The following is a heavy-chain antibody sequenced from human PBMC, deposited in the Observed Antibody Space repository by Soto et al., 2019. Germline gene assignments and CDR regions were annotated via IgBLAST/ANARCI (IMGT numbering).Heavy chain of an antibody. CDR1: GFTFSDYY. D-gene: IGHD3-10*01. Sequence: QVQLVESGGGLVKPGGSLRLSCAASGFTFSDYYMSWIRQAPGKGLEWVSYISSSGSTIYYADSVKGRFTISRDNAKNLLYLQMNGLRAEDLAVYYCASLYGSGSYFGYYYGMDVWGQGTTVTVSS. CDR3: ASLYGSGSYFGYYYGMDV. J-gene: IGHJ6*02. CDR2: ISSSGSTI. V-gene: IGHV3-11*01.